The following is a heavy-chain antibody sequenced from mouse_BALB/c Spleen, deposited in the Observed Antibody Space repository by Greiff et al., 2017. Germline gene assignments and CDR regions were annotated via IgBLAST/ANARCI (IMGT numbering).Heavy chain of an antibody. CDR3: ARDRWSHAMDY. Sequence: EVQLVESGGGLVQPGGSLKLSCAASGFTFSSYGMSWVRQTPDKRLELVATINSNGGSTYYPDSVKGRFTISRDNAKNTLYLQMSSLKSEDTAMYYCARDRWSHAMDYWGQGTSVTVSS. CDR2: INSNGGST. J-gene: IGHJ4*01. D-gene: IGHD1-1*02. CDR1: GFTFSSYG. V-gene: IGHV5-6-3*01.